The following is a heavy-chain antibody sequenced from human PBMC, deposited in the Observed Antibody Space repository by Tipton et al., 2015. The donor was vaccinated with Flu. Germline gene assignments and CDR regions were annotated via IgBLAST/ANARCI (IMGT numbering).Heavy chain of an antibody. V-gene: IGHV4-59*01. D-gene: IGHD1-26*01. CDR1: GGSISGYY. J-gene: IGHJ4*02. Sequence: TLSLTCTVSGGSISGYYWTWIRQPPGKGLEWIGYIYYSGSTNYNPSLKSRVTISVDTSKNQFSLKLSSVTAADTAVYYCARWGSYRVGATVWGQGTLVTVPS. CDR3: ARWGSYRVGATV. CDR2: IYYSGST.